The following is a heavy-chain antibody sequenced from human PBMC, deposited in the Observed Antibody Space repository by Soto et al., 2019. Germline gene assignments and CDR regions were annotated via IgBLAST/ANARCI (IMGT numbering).Heavy chain of an antibody. D-gene: IGHD3-10*01. CDR3: AGDSDYYGSGSYYKRRYFDY. V-gene: IGHV3-33*01. CDR1: GFTFSSYG. CDR2: IWYDGSNK. J-gene: IGHJ4*02. Sequence: GGSLRLSCAASGFTFSSYGMHWVLQAPGKGLEWVAVIWYDGSNKYYADSVKGRFTISRDNSKNTLYLQMNSLRAEETAVYYCAGDSDYYGSGSYYKRRYFDYWGQGTLVTVSS.